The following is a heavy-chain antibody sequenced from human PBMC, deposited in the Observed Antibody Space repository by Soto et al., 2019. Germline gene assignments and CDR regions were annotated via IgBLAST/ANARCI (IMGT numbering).Heavy chain of an antibody. CDR1: GFSLTGSGVG. V-gene: IGHV2-5*02. D-gene: IGHD3-3*01. CDR2: IYWDDDK. CDR3: ARFLWSDTSLYYFDY. Sequence: QITLKESGPTLVKPTQTLTLTCTFSGFSLTGSGVGVGWIRQPPGKALEWLALIYWDDDKRYSPSLKSRLTTTKDTSKNQVALTVPHMDPVDTATYYCARFLWSDTSLYYFDYWGQGTLVTVSS. J-gene: IGHJ4*02.